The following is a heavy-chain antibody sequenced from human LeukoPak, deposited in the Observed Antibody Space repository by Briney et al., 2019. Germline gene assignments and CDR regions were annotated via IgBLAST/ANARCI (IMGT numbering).Heavy chain of an antibody. CDR2: TYYMSN. Sequence: SQTLSLTCAISGDSIPSSNDAWNWIRQSPSRGLERLGRTYYMSNDYAVAVKSRMTINADTSKNQVSLQLSSVTPEDTVIYYCARGRNHAFDIWGQGTLVTVSS. J-gene: IGHJ3*02. CDR1: GDSIPSSNDA. V-gene: IGHV6-1*01. CDR3: ARGRNHAFDI. D-gene: IGHD1-14*01.